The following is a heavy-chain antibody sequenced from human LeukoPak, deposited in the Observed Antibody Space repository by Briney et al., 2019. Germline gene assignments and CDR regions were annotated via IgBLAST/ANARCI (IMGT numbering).Heavy chain of an antibody. CDR2: IYASGST. V-gene: IGHV4-4*07. CDR3: ARGGSSWQSFDF. CDR1: GGSISNYH. Sequence: SETLSLTCTVYGGSISNYHWSWIRQPAGKGLEWIGRIYASGSTNYNPSLKSRVTMSVDTSKNQFSLKLTSVTAADTAVYYCARGGSSWQSFDFWGQGTLVTVSS. J-gene: IGHJ4*02. D-gene: IGHD6-13*01.